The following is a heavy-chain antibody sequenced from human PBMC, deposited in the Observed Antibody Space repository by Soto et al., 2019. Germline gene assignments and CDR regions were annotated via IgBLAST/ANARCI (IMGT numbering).Heavy chain of an antibody. V-gene: IGHV5-51*01. CDR3: ARHIGLLYCSGGSCYLDY. J-gene: IGHJ4*02. D-gene: IGHD2-15*01. CDR1: GYSFTSYW. Sequence: GESLTISCKGSGYSFTSYWIGWVRQMPGKGLEWMGIIYPGDSDTRYSPSFQGQVTISADKSISTAYLQWSSLKASDTAMYYCARHIGLLYCSGGSCYLDYWGQGTLVTVSS. CDR2: IYPGDSDT.